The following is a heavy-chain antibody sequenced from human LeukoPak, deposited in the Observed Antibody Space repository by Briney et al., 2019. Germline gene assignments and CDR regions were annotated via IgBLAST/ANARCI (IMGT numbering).Heavy chain of an antibody. CDR3: AREWIQLWPDAFDI. V-gene: IGHV4-59*12. J-gene: IGHJ3*02. CDR1: GGSISSYY. D-gene: IGHD5-18*01. Sequence: SETLSLTCTVSGGSISSYYWSWIRQPPGKGLEWIGYIYYSGSTNYNPSLKSRVTITVDTSKNQFSLKLSSVTAADTAVYYCAREWIQLWPDAFDIWGQGTMVTVSS. CDR2: IYYSGST.